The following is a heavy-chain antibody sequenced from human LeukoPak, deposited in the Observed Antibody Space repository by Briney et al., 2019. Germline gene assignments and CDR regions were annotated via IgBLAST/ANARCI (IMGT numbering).Heavy chain of an antibody. CDR2: IRYDGSKK. Sequence: PGGSLRLSCAASGFKFSDHYIDWVRQAPGKGLEWVAFIRYDGSKKYYADSVKGRFTISRDNSKNTLYLQMNSLRAEDTAVYYCAKDRGSGWTFDYWGQGTVVTVSS. CDR3: AKDRGSGWTFDY. D-gene: IGHD6-19*01. V-gene: IGHV3-30*02. J-gene: IGHJ4*02. CDR1: GFKFSDHY.